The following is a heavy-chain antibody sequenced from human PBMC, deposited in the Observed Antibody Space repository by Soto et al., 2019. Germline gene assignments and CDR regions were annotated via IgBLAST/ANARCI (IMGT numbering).Heavy chain of an antibody. CDR2: TYYRSKWYN. CDR1: GDSVSSNSAA. Sequence: PSQTLSLTCAISGDSVSSNSAAWNWIRQSPSRGLEWLGRTYYRSKWYNDYAVSVKSRITINPDTSKNQFSLQLNSVTPEDTAVYYCARDRFGDFWSGYHTSWFDPWGQGTLVTVSS. J-gene: IGHJ5*02. D-gene: IGHD3-3*01. V-gene: IGHV6-1*01. CDR3: ARDRFGDFWSGYHTSWFDP.